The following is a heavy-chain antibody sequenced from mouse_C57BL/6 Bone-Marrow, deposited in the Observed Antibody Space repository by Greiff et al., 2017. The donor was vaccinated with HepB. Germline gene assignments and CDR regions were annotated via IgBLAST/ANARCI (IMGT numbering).Heavy chain of an antibody. J-gene: IGHJ4*01. CDR1: GFSFNTYA. CDR3: ERATAQATDYAMDY. Sequence: EVHLVESGGGLVQPKGSLKLSCAASGFSFNTYAMNWVRQAPGKGLEWVARIRSKSNNYATYYADSVKDRFTISRDDSESMLYLQMNNLKTEDTAMYYCERATAQATDYAMDYWGQGTSVTVSS. CDR2: IRSKSNNYAT. V-gene: IGHV10-1*01. D-gene: IGHD3-2*02.